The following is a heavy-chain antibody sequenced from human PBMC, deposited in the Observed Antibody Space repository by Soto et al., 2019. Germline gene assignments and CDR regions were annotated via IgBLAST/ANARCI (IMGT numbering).Heavy chain of an antibody. Sequence: GGSLRLSCAVSGFTFSKAWMNRVRQAPGKGLEWVGRIKSKTDGGTTDYAAPVKGRFTISRDDSKNTLYLQMNSLKTEDTAVYYCTTAKRRVATINFYYYYYGMDVWGQGTTVTVSS. CDR1: GFTFSKAW. V-gene: IGHV3-15*07. D-gene: IGHD5-12*01. CDR2: IKSKTDGGTT. J-gene: IGHJ6*02. CDR3: TTAKRRVATINFYYYYYGMDV.